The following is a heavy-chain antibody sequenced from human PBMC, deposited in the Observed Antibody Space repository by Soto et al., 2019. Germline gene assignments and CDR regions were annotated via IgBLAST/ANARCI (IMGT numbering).Heavy chain of an antibody. CDR2: ISGYNGDT. D-gene: IGHD2-8*01. V-gene: IGHV1-18*01. Sequence: QGHLVQSGAEVKKPGASVKVSCKASGYTFTRYGISWVRQAPGQGLEWMGGISGYNGDTNYAQNLQGRVTMTIDTSTTTAYKELRSLTSDDTAVYYCAKNGQPPYYYYGRDVWGQGTTVTVSS. CDR3: AKNGQPPYYYYGRDV. CDR1: GYTFTRYG. J-gene: IGHJ6*02.